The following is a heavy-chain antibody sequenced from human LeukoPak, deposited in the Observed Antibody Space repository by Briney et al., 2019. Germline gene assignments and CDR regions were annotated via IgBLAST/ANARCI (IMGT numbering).Heavy chain of an antibody. J-gene: IGHJ4*02. D-gene: IGHD3-22*01. CDR3: ARNYDGSGYYLY. CDR2: IYYSGST. Sequence: NPSETLSLTCTVSGGSISSYYWSWNRQPPGKGLEWIGYIYYSGSTNYNPSLKSRVTISVDTSKKQFSPKLTSVTAADTAVYYCARNYDGSGYYLYWGQGTLVTVSS. V-gene: IGHV4-59*08. CDR1: GGSISSYY.